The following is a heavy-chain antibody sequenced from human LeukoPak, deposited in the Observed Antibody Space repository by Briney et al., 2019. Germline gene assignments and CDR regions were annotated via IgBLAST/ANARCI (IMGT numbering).Heavy chain of an antibody. CDR2: IWYDGGNK. CDR1: GFTFSSYG. J-gene: IGHJ4*02. CDR3: ARSVAAAGLFYFDY. D-gene: IGHD6-13*01. Sequence: GRSLRLSCAASGFTFSSYGMHWVRQAPGKGLEWVAVIWYDGGNKYYADSVKGRFTISRDNSKNTLYLQMNSLRAEDTAVYYCARSVAAAGLFYFDYWGQGTLVTVSS. V-gene: IGHV3-33*01.